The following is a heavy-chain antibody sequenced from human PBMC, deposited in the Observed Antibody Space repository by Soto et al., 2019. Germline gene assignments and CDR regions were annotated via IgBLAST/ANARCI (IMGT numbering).Heavy chain of an antibody. J-gene: IGHJ5*02. CDR1: GGSISSGGYS. CDR2: IYHSGST. V-gene: IGHV4-30-2*01. CDR3: ARGGELLWFGDRVPVGWFDP. D-gene: IGHD3-10*01. Sequence: KTSETLSLTCAVSGGSISSGGYSWSWIRQPPGKGLEWIGYIYHSGSTYYNPSLKSRVTISVDRSKNQFSLKLSSVTAADTAVYYCARGGELLWFGDRVPVGWFDPWGQGTLVTSPQ.